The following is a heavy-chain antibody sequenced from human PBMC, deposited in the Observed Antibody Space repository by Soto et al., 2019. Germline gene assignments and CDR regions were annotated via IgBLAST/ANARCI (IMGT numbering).Heavy chain of an antibody. V-gene: IGHV3-23*01. CDR1: GFKFSSYA. J-gene: IGHJ6*02. Sequence: GGSLRLSCVASGFKFSSYALTWVRQAPGKGLEWVSVISVSGANTYYADSVKGRFTISRDNSKNTLYLQMNSLRAEDTAIYYCGKASTYPLDGVDVWGQGITVTVSS. CDR2: ISVSGANT. D-gene: IGHD3-16*01. CDR3: GKASTYPLDGVDV.